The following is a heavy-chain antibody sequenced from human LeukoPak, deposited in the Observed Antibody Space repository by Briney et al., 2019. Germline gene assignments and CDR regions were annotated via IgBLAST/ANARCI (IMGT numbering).Heavy chain of an antibody. CDR1: GFTFSSYA. J-gene: IGHJ4*02. CDR3: ARRYSGSYFDY. Sequence: GGSLRLSCAASGFTFSSYAMSWVRQAPGKGLEWVSVISGSGGSTYYADSVKGRFTISRDNAKNSLYLQMNSLRAEDTAVYYCARRYSGSYFDYWGQGTLVTVSS. V-gene: IGHV3-23*01. D-gene: IGHD1-26*01. CDR2: ISGSGGST.